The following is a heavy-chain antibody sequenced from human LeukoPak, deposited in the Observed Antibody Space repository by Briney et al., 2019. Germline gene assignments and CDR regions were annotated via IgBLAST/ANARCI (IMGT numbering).Heavy chain of an antibody. Sequence: PSETLSLTCAVYGGSFSGYYWSWIRQPPGKGLEWIGEINHSGSTNYNPSLKSRVTISVDTSKNQFSLKLSSVTAADTAVYYCARGVMITFGGVIGRTFGWFDPWGQGTLVTVSS. V-gene: IGHV4-34*01. CDR3: ARGVMITFGGVIGRTFGWFDP. J-gene: IGHJ5*02. CDR1: GGSFSGYY. D-gene: IGHD3-16*02. CDR2: INHSGST.